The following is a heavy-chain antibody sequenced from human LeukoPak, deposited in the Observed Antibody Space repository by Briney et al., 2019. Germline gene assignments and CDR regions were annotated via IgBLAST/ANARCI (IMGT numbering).Heavy chain of an antibody. J-gene: IGHJ4*02. CDR1: GYTFTSYG. CDR3: ARRTRYCSSTSCYFLPDY. Sequence: ASVKVSCKASGYTFTSYGISWVRQAPGQGLEWMGWISAYNGNTNYAQKLQGRVTMTTDTSTSTAYMELRSLRSDDTAVYYCARRTRYCSSTSCYFLPDYWGQGTLVTVSS. D-gene: IGHD2-2*01. CDR2: ISAYNGNT. V-gene: IGHV1-18*01.